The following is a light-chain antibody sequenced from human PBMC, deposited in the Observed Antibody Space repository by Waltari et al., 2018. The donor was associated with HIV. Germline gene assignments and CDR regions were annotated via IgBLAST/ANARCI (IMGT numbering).Light chain of an antibody. Sequence: QTSVIQESSMTVSPGGTVTLTRFLEVGRAAANNFVNWFHQRPVQMPLHLFYGGTRKHSWTSNRFSASLVGEKATLTLSNVLPEDVSHYYCLLYYYKSYMFGEGTRLTVL. V-gene: IGLV7-43*01. J-gene: IGLJ3*02. CDR3: LLYYYKSYM. CDR2: GGT. CDR1: VGRAAANNF.